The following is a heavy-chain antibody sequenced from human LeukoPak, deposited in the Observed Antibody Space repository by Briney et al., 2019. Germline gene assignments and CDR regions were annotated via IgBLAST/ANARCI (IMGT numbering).Heavy chain of an antibody. CDR1: GYTFTGYY. Sequence: ASVKVSCKASGYTFTGYYIFWVRQAPGQGLEWMGWINPDSGGTNYAQKFQGRVTMTRDTSISTAFMDLSRLRSDDTAVYYCARRGNYGDYFDYWGQGTLVTVSS. CDR3: ARRGNYGDYFDY. D-gene: IGHD4-17*01. J-gene: IGHJ4*02. CDR2: INPDSGGT. V-gene: IGHV1-2*02.